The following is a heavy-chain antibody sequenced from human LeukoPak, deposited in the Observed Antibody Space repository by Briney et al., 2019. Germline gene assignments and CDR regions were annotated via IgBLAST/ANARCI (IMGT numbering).Heavy chain of an antibody. CDR3: AREGDYDSSGYYYALIGTNWFDP. Sequence: PSETLSLTCTVSGGSISSSSYYWGWIRQPPGKGLEWIGSIYYSGSTYYNPSLKSQVTISVDTSKNQFSLKLSSVTAVDTAVYYCAREGDYDSSGYYYALIGTNWFDPWGQGTLVTVSS. D-gene: IGHD3-22*01. CDR1: GGSISSSSYY. J-gene: IGHJ5*02. V-gene: IGHV4-39*07. CDR2: IYYSGST.